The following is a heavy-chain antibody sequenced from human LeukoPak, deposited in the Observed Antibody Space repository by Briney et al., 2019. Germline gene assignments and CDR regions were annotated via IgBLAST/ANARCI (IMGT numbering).Heavy chain of an antibody. J-gene: IGHJ4*02. V-gene: IGHV3-30*18. CDR2: ISYDGSNK. CDR3: AKDILVVPALDY. D-gene: IGHD2-2*01. Sequence: GGSLRLSCAASGFTFSSYGMHWVRQAPGKGLEWVAVISYDGSNKYYAGSVKGRFTISRDNSKNTLYLQMNSLRAEDTAVYYCAKDILVVPALDYWGRGTLVTVSS. CDR1: GFTFSSYG.